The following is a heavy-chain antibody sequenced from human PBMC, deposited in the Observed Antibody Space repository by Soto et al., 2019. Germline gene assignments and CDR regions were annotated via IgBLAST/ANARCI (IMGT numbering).Heavy chain of an antibody. Sequence: KPSETLSLTCTVSGGSISGYYWSWIRQPAGKGLEWIGRMYNSERTNYNPSLKSRVTMSMDTSKNQFSPKLTSVTAAYTAVYFCAREPLAHSCFDLWGQGTLVTVSS. V-gene: IGHV4-4*07. J-gene: IGHJ5*02. CDR2: MYNSERT. CDR3: AREPLAHSCFDL. CDR1: GGSISGYY.